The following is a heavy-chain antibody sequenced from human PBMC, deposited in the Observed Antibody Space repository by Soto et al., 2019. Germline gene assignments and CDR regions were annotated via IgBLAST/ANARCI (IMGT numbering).Heavy chain of an antibody. CDR2: IIPLFGTT. Sequence: QVQLVQSGAEVKKPGSSVKVSCRASGGTLGSSAIHWVRQAPGHGPEWMGGIIPLFGTTNYAQNFQGRVTISADESMTTAYMELNTLTSHDTAVYYCAKDPPWTVGPLAMDVWGQGTTVTVSS. D-gene: IGHD2-2*01. CDR3: AKDPPWTVGPLAMDV. CDR1: GGTLGSSA. J-gene: IGHJ6*02. V-gene: IGHV1-69*01.